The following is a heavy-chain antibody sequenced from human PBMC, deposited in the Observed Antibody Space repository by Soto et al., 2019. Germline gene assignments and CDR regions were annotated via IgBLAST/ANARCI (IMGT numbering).Heavy chain of an antibody. CDR3: ARRYVTAFDI. V-gene: IGHV5-51*07. CDR1: GYSFSNYW. J-gene: IGHJ3*02. Sequence: EVQLVQSGAEVKKPGESLKISCKDSGYSFSNYWIAWVHQMPGKGLEWMGIIYPGDSDTRYSPSFQGQVTISADKSISTAYLQWSSLKASVTAMYYCARRYVTAFDIWGHGTMVTVSS. CDR2: IYPGDSDT. D-gene: IGHD3-16*01.